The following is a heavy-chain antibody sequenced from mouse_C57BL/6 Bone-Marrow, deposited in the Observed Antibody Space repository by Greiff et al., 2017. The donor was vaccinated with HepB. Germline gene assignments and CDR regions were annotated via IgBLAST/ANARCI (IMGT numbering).Heavy chain of an antibody. CDR1: GFTFSNYW. D-gene: IGHD1-1*01. CDR2: IRLKSDNYAT. V-gene: IGHV6-3*01. J-gene: IGHJ4*01. Sequence: EVKLVESGGGLVQPGGSMKLSCVASGFTFSNYWMNWVRQSPEKGLEWVAQIRLKSDNYATHYAESVKGRFTISRDDSKSSVYLQMNNLRAEDTGIYYCTNDGSRPYYAMDYWGQGTSVTVAS. CDR3: TNDGSRPYYAMDY.